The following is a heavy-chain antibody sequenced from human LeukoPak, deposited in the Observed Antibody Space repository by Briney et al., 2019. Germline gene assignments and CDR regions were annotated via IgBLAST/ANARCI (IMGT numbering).Heavy chain of an antibody. D-gene: IGHD3-22*01. Sequence: ASVKVSCKASGYTFTGYYMHWVRQAPGQGLEWVGGIIPIFGTANYAQKLQGRVTMTTDTSTSTAYMELRSLRSDDTAVYYCATVYYYDSSGYYTPTEYYFDYWGQGTLVTVSS. V-gene: IGHV1-18*04. CDR3: ATVYYYDSSGYYTPTEYYFDY. CDR2: IIPIFGTA. CDR1: GYTFTGYY. J-gene: IGHJ4*02.